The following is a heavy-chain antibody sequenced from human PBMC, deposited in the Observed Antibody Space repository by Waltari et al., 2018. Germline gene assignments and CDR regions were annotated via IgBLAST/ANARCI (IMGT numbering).Heavy chain of an antibody. CDR2: IRYDGSKA. J-gene: IGHJ6*02. CDR1: GFTFSSYG. D-gene: IGHD2-21*01. V-gene: IGHV3-30*02. CDR3: AKDEGNRIAPTFGMDG. Sequence: QVQLVESGGGVVQPGGSLRLSCAASGFTFSSYGMHWVRQAPGKGREGVAFIRYDGSKAYYADPLKGRFTISRDKAKNTLYWEMNRLRAEDTAVYYCAKDEGNRIAPTFGMDGWGHGTTVIVS.